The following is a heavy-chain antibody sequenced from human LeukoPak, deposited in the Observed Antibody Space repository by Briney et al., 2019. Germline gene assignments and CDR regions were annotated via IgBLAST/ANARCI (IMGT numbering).Heavy chain of an antibody. CDR2: IWYDGSNK. V-gene: IGHV3-33*06. D-gene: IGHD6-19*01. Sequence: QPGRSLRLSCAASGFTFSSYGMHWVRQAPGKGLERVAVIWYDGSNKYYADSVKGRFTISRDNSKNTLYLQMNSLRAEDTAVYYCAKAGSSGWRVYFDYWGQGTLVTVSS. CDR1: GFTFSSYG. J-gene: IGHJ4*02. CDR3: AKAGSSGWRVYFDY.